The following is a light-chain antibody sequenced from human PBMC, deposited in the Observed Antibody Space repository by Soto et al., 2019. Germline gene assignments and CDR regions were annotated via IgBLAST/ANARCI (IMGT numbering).Light chain of an antibody. CDR1: QSVLYSSNNKNY. V-gene: IGKV4-1*01. Sequence: DIVMTQSPDSLAVSLGERATINCKSSQSVLYSSNNKNYLAWYQQKPGQPPKLLIYWASTRESGVPDRFSGSGSGTDFTLTITSLQDEDVAVYYCQQYYTIDTFGQGTRLEIK. CDR2: WAS. J-gene: IGKJ5*01. CDR3: QQYYTIDT.